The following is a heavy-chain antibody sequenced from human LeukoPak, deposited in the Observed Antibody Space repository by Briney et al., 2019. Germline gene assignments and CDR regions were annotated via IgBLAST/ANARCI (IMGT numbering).Heavy chain of an antibody. D-gene: IGHD5-12*01. CDR1: GFTFSSYA. V-gene: IGHV3-30*04. CDR2: ISYDGSNK. CDR3: ARDSGYDFGFDY. Sequence: GGSLRLSCAASGFTFSSYAMSWVRQAPGKGLEWVAVISYDGSNKYYADSVKGRFTISRDNSKNTLYLQMNSLRAEDTAVYYCARDSGYDFGFDYWGQGTLVTVSS. J-gene: IGHJ4*02.